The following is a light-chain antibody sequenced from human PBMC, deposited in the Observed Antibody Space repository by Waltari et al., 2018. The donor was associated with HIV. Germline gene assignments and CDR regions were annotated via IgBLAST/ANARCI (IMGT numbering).Light chain of an antibody. CDR3: AAFTGTSTL. CDR2: EVS. J-gene: IGLJ2*01. CDR1: DSDIGGSNY. V-gene: IGLV2-14*03. Sequence: QSALTQPASVAGSPGQSITISCTGPDSDIGGSNYVSWFPQHAGKAPKLIIYEVSRRHSGISDRVSGSRSGDTASLTISALQTEDEADYHCAAFTGTSTLFGGGTKLTVL.